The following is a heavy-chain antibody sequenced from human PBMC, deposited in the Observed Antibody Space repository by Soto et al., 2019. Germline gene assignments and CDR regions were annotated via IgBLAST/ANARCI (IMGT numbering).Heavy chain of an antibody. CDR2: INTGNGNT. D-gene: IGHD5-18*01. CDR3: ARDPGNSYGYH. Sequence: QVQLVQSGSEVKKPGASVKVSCKASGYTFTSYAMHWVRQAPGKRLEWMGWINTGNGNTKYSQTFQGRVTISSDTSASTAYIELSSMRSEDTALYYCARDPGNSYGYHWGEGTLVTVSS. V-gene: IGHV1-3*04. J-gene: IGHJ4*02. CDR1: GYTFTSYA.